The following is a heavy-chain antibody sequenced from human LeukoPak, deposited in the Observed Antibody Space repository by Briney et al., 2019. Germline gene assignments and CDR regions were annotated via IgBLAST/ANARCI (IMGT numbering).Heavy chain of an antibody. CDR2: NRSKANTYAT. D-gene: IGHD1-7*01. CDR1: GFTFSGSA. Sequence: PGGSLRLSCAASGFTFSGSAIHWVRQASGKGLEWVGRNRSKANTYATTYAASVKGRFTISRDDSKNTAYLQMNSLKTEDTAVYYCTSDRYNWNLAHAFDIWGQGTMVTVSS. CDR3: TSDRYNWNLAHAFDI. V-gene: IGHV3-73*01. J-gene: IGHJ3*02.